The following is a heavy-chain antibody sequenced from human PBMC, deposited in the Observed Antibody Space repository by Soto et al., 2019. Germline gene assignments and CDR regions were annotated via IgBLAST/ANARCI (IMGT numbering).Heavy chain of an antibody. Sequence: ASVKVSCKASGYTFTSYAMHWVRQAPGQRLEWMGWINAGNGNTKYSQKFQGRVTITRDTSASTAYMELSGLRSEDTAVYYCARVVSGGHSDYWGQGTPVTVSS. CDR3: ARVVSGGHSDY. CDR2: INAGNGNT. J-gene: IGHJ4*02. CDR1: GYTFTSYA. D-gene: IGHD2-15*01. V-gene: IGHV1-3*01.